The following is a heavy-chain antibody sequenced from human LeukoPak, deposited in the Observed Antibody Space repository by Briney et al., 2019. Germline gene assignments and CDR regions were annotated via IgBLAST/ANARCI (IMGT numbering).Heavy chain of an antibody. J-gene: IGHJ6*03. CDR1: GYTFTGYY. Sequence: ASVKVSCKASGYTFTGYYMHWVRQAAGQGLECMGWINPNSGGTNYAQKFQGRVTMTRDTSISTAYMELSRLRSDDTAVYYCAREVTAVAGTGYYYYMGVWGKGTTVTVSS. CDR3: AREVTAVAGTGYYYYMGV. V-gene: IGHV1-2*02. D-gene: IGHD6-19*01. CDR2: INPNSGGT.